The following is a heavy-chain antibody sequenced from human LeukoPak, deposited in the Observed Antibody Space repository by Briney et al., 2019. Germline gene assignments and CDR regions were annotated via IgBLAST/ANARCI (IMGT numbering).Heavy chain of an antibody. Sequence: PGGSLRLSCAGSGFIFNNYAMHWVRQPPGKGLEWVGRIKNKANSYTTLYAASVKGRFTISRDDSKNSLYLQMNSLKTEDTAVYYCTRLSRYGNRWYYVDYWGQGTLVTVSS. J-gene: IGHJ4*02. V-gene: IGHV3-72*01. D-gene: IGHD6-13*01. CDR1: GFIFNNYA. CDR2: IKNKANSYTT. CDR3: TRLSRYGNRWYYVDY.